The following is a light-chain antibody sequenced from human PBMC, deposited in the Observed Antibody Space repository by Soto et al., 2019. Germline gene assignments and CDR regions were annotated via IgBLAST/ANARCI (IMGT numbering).Light chain of an antibody. CDR1: SSNIGAGYD. Sequence: QSVLTQPPSVSGAPGQRVTISCTGSSSNIGAGYDVHWYQQLPGTAPKLLIYGYNNRPSGVPDRFSGSESGTSASLAITGLQAEDEADYYCQSYDSSLSGSVVFGGGTQLTVL. J-gene: IGLJ2*01. V-gene: IGLV1-40*01. CDR2: GYN. CDR3: QSYDSSLSGSVV.